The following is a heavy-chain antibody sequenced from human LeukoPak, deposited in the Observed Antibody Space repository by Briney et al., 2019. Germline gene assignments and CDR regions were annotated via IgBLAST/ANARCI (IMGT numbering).Heavy chain of an antibody. Sequence: MPSETLSLTCSVSGDSISSGSYYWSWIRQPAGKGLEWIGRIYTTGSTNYNPSLKSRVTISVDTSENQFSLRLSSVTAADTAVYYCARGSLGREVSAFFKNWGQGILVTVSS. CDR3: ARGSLGREVSAFFKN. D-gene: IGHD5/OR15-5a*01. CDR2: IYTTGST. CDR1: GDSISSGSYY. J-gene: IGHJ4*02. V-gene: IGHV4-61*02.